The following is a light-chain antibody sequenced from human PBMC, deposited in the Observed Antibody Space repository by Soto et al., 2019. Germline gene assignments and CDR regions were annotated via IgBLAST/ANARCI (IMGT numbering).Light chain of an antibody. V-gene: IGKV1-39*01. Sequence: DIQMTQSPSSLSASVGDRVTITCRASQRISRYLNWYQQNPGKPPKLLIFAASSLQSGVPSRFSGSGSRTDFTLTISRLQPEDFATYYCQQSYINPLTFGGGTKVEI. J-gene: IGKJ4*02. CDR3: QQSYINPLT. CDR1: QRISRY. CDR2: AAS.